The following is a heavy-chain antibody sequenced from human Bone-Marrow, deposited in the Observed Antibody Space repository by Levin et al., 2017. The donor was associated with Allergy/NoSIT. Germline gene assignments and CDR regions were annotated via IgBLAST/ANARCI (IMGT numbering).Heavy chain of an antibody. CDR3: AKGGADQLLGDDYGMDV. V-gene: IGHV3-30*18. Sequence: GESLKISCAASGFTFSSYGMHWVRQAPGKGLEWVAVISYDGSNKYYADSVKGRFTISRDNSKNTLYLQMNSLRAEDTAVYYCAKGGADQLLGDDYGMDVWGQGTTVTVSS. D-gene: IGHD2-2*01. CDR2: ISYDGSNK. CDR1: GFTFSSYG. J-gene: IGHJ6*02.